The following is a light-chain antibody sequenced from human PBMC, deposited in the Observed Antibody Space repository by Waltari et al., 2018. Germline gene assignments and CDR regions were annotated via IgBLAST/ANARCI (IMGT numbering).Light chain of an antibody. J-gene: IGLJ2*01. CDR2: DVT. Sequence: QSALTQPASVSGSPGQSITISCTGTSGDIGGYRYVSWYQQHPGKAPKLMSYDVTRGPSGVSNRFPGSKSGNTASLTISGLQAEDEADYYCTSYTSTNTVIFGGGTKVTV. CDR3: TSYTSTNTVI. CDR1: SGDIGGYRY. V-gene: IGLV2-14*03.